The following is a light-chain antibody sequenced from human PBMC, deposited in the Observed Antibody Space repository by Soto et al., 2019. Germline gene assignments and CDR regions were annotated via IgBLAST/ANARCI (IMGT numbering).Light chain of an antibody. CDR2: DVG. V-gene: IGLV2-14*03. Sequence: QSVLTQPASVSGSPGQSITTSCTGTSSDVGGYNYVSWYQQHPGKAPILMIYDVGSRPSGVSNRFSGSKSGNTASLTTSGLQAEDEADYYCSSKRGGTYVFGPGTKVTVL. CDR1: SSDVGGYNY. CDR3: SSKRGGTYV. J-gene: IGLJ1*01.